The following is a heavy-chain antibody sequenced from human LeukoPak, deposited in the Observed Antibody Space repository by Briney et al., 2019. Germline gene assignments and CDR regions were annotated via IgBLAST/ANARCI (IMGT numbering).Heavy chain of an antibody. D-gene: IGHD3-22*01. J-gene: IGHJ4*02. Sequence: SETLSLTRAVYGGSFSGYYWSWIRPPPGKGVEWIGQINYSGSTNYNPSLKSRVIISVDTSKSQLSLKLTSVDAADTAVYYCARRSAYYDSSGYYYLYYFDYWGQGTLVTVSS. V-gene: IGHV4-34*01. CDR2: INYSGST. CDR3: ARRSAYYDSSGYYYLYYFDY. CDR1: GGSFSGYY.